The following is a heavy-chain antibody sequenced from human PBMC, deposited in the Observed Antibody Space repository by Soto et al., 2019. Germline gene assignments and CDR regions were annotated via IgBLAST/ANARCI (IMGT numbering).Heavy chain of an antibody. V-gene: IGHV4-34*01. Sequence: KASETLSLTCAVYGGSFSGYYWSWIRQPPGKGLEWIGEINHSGSTNYNPSLKSRVTMSVDTSKNQFSLKLSSVTAADTAVYYCARVPHPVDTAMVRVYGMDVWGQGTTVTVSS. CDR2: INHSGST. D-gene: IGHD5-18*01. CDR3: ARVPHPVDTAMVRVYGMDV. CDR1: GGSFSGYY. J-gene: IGHJ6*02.